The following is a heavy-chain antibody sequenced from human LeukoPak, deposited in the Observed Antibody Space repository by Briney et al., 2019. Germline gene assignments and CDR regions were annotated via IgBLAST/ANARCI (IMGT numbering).Heavy chain of an antibody. D-gene: IGHD3-22*01. J-gene: IGHJ4*02. Sequence: PGGSLRLSCIASGFIFSSDALNWVRQAPGKGLEWVSAIRFSNDNTHYADSVKGRFTISRDNAKNTLYLEMNSLRAEDMAVYYCAIGVVITTAFDNWGQGTLVTVSS. CDR1: GFIFSSDA. CDR3: AIGVVITTAFDN. V-gene: IGHV3-23*01. CDR2: IRFSNDNT.